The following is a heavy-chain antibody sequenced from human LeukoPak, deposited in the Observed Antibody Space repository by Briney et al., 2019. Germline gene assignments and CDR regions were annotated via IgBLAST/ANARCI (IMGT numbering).Heavy chain of an antibody. CDR1: GYTFTSYD. D-gene: IGHD5-12*01. J-gene: IGHJ4*02. Sequence: ASVKVSCKASGYTFTSYDINWVRQATGQGLEWMGWMNPNSGNTGYAQKFQGRVTITRNTSISTAYMELSSLRSEDTAVYYCARGVWLQTYYFDYWGQGTLVTVSS. CDR3: ARGVWLQTYYFDY. V-gene: IGHV1-8*03. CDR2: MNPNSGNT.